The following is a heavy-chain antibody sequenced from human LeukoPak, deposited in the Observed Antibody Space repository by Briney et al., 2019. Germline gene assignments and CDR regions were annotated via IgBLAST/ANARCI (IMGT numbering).Heavy chain of an antibody. J-gene: IGHJ5*02. V-gene: IGHV3-15*01. Sequence: GGSLRLSRAASGFTFKYAWMSWVRQAPGKGLEWVGLIRMTTEGGTAEYAAPVKGRFTISRDDSKNTQYLQMNSLKAEDTAVYYCTTDKREYDGHELTSWGQGTLVSVSS. CDR3: TTDKREYDGHELTS. CDR2: IRMTTEGGTA. D-gene: IGHD2/OR15-2a*01. CDR1: GFTFKYAW.